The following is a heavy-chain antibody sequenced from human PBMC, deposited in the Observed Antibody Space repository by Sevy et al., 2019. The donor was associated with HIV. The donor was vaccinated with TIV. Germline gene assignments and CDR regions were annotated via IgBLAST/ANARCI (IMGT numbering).Heavy chain of an antibody. CDR1: GFSFDDYA. D-gene: IGHD3-10*01. V-gene: IGHV3-9*01. Sequence: GGSLRLSCAASGFSFDDYAFHWVRQPPGKGLEWVSGISWNSGTIAYADSVKGRFTISRDNAKNSLYLQMNSLRPEDTALYYCAKDDMVRGVISIPCYFDYWGQGTLVTVSS. CDR3: AKDDMVRGVISIPCYFDY. J-gene: IGHJ4*02. CDR2: ISWNSGTI.